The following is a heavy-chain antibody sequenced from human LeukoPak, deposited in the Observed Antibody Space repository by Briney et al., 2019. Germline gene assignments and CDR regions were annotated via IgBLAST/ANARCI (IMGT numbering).Heavy chain of an antibody. CDR1: GYSFTSYW. CDR3: ASALYDSSGPVDY. CDR2: IDPSDSYT. V-gene: IGHV5-10-1*01. J-gene: IGHJ4*02. Sequence: GESLQISCKGSGYSFTSYWISWVRQMPGKGLEWMGRIDPSDSYTNYSPSFQGHVTISADKSISTAYLQWSSLKASDTAMYYCASALYDSSGPVDYWGQGTLVTVSS. D-gene: IGHD3-22*01.